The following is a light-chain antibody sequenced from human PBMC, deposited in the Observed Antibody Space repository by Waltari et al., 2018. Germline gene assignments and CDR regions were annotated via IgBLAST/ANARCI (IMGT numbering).Light chain of an antibody. Sequence: QSALTQPPSASGSPGQSVTISCTGTSSDVGASNYVAWYQHHPGKAPKLILYEVIKRPSGVAERVSGFKSGSTASRTVSGLQPEDEAYYYCSAYAGSDTLVFGGGTKVTVL. CDR2: EVI. CDR1: SSDVGASNY. J-gene: IGLJ2*01. CDR3: SAYAGSDTLV. V-gene: IGLV2-8*01.